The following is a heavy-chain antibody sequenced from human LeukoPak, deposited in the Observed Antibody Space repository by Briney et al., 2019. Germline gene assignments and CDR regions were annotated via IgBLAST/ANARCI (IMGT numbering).Heavy chain of an antibody. D-gene: IGHD6-19*01. CDR1: GFTFSSYG. V-gene: IGHV3-33*08. Sequence: QPGGSLRLSCAASGFTFSSYGMHWVRQAPGKGLEWVAVIWYDGSKKNYADSVKGRFTISRDNSKNTLNLQMTSLRAEDTAVYYCARVSEDYSSGWYEEYFQYWGQGTLVIVSS. CDR2: IWYDGSKK. CDR3: ARVSEDYSSGWYEEYFQY. J-gene: IGHJ1*01.